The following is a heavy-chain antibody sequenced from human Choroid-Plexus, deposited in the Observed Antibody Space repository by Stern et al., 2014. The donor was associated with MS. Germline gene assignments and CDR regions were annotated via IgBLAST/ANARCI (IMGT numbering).Heavy chain of an antibody. CDR2: ISYDGSK. CDR3: ATDRHYLTFFFDF. D-gene: IGHD3-10*01. J-gene: IGHJ4*02. Sequence: VQLVESGGGVDQPGRPRRLSWGGAGISFSRFGMHWVRQAPGKGVEWVPLISYDGSKYYAGSLKCRFAISRHNSKNPLYLQMNSLTAEDTAVYYCATDRHYLTFFFDFWGQGSLVTVSS. CDR1: GISFSRFG. V-gene: IGHV3-30*03.